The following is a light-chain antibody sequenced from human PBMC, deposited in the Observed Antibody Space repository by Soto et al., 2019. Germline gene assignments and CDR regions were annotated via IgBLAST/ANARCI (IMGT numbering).Light chain of an antibody. CDR3: QQYYSTLWT. Sequence: DIVMTQSPDSLAESLGERATINCKSSQSVLYSSNNKTHLAWYQQKPGQPPKLLIYWASTRESGGPDRFSGSGSGTDFTLTVSSLQAEDVAVYYCQQYYSTLWTFGQGTKVESK. V-gene: IGKV4-1*01. CDR1: QSVLYSSNNKTH. J-gene: IGKJ1*01. CDR2: WAS.